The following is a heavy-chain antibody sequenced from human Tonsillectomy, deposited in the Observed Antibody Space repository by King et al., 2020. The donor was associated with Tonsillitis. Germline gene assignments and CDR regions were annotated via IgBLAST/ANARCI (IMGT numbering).Heavy chain of an antibody. Sequence: VQLVESGGGVVQPGRSLRLSCAASGFNFSSYGMHWVRQAPGKGLEWVAVIWYNGSNKYYVDSVKGRFTISRDNSKNTLYLQMNSLRAEDTAVYYCARDGVSYYYMDVWGKGTTVTVSS. V-gene: IGHV3-33*08. D-gene: IGHD3-16*01. J-gene: IGHJ6*03. CDR1: GFNFSSYG. CDR3: ARDGVSYYYMDV. CDR2: IWYNGSNK.